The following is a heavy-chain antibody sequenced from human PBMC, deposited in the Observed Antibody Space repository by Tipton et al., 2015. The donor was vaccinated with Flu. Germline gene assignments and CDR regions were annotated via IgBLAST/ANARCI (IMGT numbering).Heavy chain of an antibody. D-gene: IGHD6-19*01. Sequence: VQLVQSGGGLVKPGGSLRLSCEASGFSFSDHSMTWVRQAPGKGLEWVSFISSDSSFIEYADSVKGRCTVSRDNVKNTLYLQLSGLGGEDSAVYYCARDGASGWGPLDYWGQGTPVTVSS. V-gene: IGHV3-21*01. CDR1: GFSFSDHS. CDR3: ARDGASGWGPLDY. CDR2: ISSDSSFI. J-gene: IGHJ4*02.